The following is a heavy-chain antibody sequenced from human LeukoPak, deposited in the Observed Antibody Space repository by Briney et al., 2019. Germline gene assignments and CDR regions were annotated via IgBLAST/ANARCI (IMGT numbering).Heavy chain of an antibody. CDR1: GFTFSSYN. CDR3: ARDWSPIVGATAFDY. V-gene: IGHV3-48*02. Sequence: WGSLTLSCAASGFTFSSYNRNWVRQPPGKGLEWVSYISSSSSTKYYTDSVKGRFTISRDNAKNSLYLQMNRLRDEDTAVYDCARDWSPIVGATAFDYWGQGTLVTVSS. CDR2: ISSSSSTK. D-gene: IGHD1-26*01. J-gene: IGHJ4*02.